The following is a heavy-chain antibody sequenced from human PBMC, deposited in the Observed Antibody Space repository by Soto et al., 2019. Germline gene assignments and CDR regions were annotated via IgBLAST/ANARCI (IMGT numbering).Heavy chain of an antibody. Sequence: VHLRGPAPGLVNPPGPLSLTGPAPVGPFASITGWGWSPRPPGRGLEWIGEIYHSGSTNYNPSLKSRVTISVDKSKNQFSLKLSSVTAADTAVYYCARVVGGYYYGMDVWGQGTTVTVSS. CDR1: VGPFASITG. D-gene: IGHD2-2*01. V-gene: IGHV4-4*03. CDR3: ARVVGGYYYGMDV. CDR2: IYHSGST. J-gene: IGHJ6*02.